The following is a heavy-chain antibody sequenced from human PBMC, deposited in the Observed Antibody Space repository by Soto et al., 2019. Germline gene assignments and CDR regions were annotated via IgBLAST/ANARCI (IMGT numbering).Heavy chain of an antibody. J-gene: IGHJ3*02. Sequence: QVRLQESGPGPVKPSETLSLTCTVSGGSVNNYYWNWIRQSPGKEPEWIGYIDHSEITSYNHSLNSRVTISLDTSKNQISLRLNTVTAADTAVYYCARADTSGSGRYSPFDAFDIWGPGTMVTVSS. CDR3: ARADTSGSGRYSPFDAFDI. CDR2: IDHSEIT. D-gene: IGHD3-10*01. CDR1: GGSVNNYY. V-gene: IGHV4-59*02.